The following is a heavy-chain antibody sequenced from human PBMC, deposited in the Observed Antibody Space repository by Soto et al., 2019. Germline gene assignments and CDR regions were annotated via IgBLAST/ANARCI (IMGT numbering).Heavy chain of an antibody. CDR2: ISGSGGST. V-gene: IGHV3-23*01. J-gene: IGHJ3*02. D-gene: IGHD2-15*01. CDR3: AESRDCSGGSCYPTKGAFDI. CDR1: GFTFSSYA. Sequence: GGSLRLSCAASGFTFSSYAMSWVRQAPGKGLEWVSVISGSGGSTYYADSVKGRFTISRDNSKNTLYLQMNSLRAEDTAVYYCAESRDCSGGSCYPTKGAFDIWGQGTMVTVSS.